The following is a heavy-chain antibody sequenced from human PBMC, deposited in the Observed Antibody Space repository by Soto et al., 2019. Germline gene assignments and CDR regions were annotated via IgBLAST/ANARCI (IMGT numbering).Heavy chain of an antibody. D-gene: IGHD3-10*01. CDR2: ISATGAGT. V-gene: IGHV3-23*01. Sequence: EVQLLESGGGLVQPGGSLRLSCAASGFTFSSYAMNWVRQAPGKGLEWVSTISATGAGTYYADSVKGRFTISRVNSKNALYLQMNNLRSDDTALYFCAKGRGDISSCYDSWGQGTLVTVSS. J-gene: IGHJ4*02. CDR3: AKGRGDISSCYDS. CDR1: GFTFSSYA.